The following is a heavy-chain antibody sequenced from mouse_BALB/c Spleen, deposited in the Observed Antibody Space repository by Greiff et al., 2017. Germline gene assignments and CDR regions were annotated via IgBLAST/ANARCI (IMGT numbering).Heavy chain of an antibody. CDR3: ARRSVIYYGYAMDY. CDR2: ISSGGST. Sequence: EVKLVESGGGLVKPGGSLKLSCAASGFTFSSYAMSWVRQTPEKRLEWVASISSGGSTYYPDSVKGRFTISRDNARNILYLQMSSLRSEDTAMYYCARRSVIYYGYAMDYWGQGTSVTVSS. D-gene: IGHD2-1*01. CDR1: GFTFSSYA. V-gene: IGHV5-6-5*01. J-gene: IGHJ4*01.